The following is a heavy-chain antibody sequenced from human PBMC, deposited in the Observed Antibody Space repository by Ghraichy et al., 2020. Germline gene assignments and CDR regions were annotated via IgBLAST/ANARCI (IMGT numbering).Heavy chain of an antibody. V-gene: IGHV3-48*01. J-gene: IGHJ4*02. CDR1: GFAFSNYD. Sequence: GESLNISCKASGFAFSNYDMDWARQVPGKGLEWVSFISGGSDTIRYADSVKGRFTISRDNARNSLYLQMNSLRVDDTAVYFCVRDWPVDWRQGTLVTVSS. CDR3: VRDWPVD. CDR2: ISGGSDTI.